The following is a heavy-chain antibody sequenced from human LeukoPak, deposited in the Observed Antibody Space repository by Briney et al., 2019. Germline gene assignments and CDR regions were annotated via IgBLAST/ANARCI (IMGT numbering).Heavy chain of an antibody. V-gene: IGHV1-2*02. D-gene: IGHD5-24*01. J-gene: IGHJ6*02. CDR2: INPNSGGT. CDR3: ARDGYNSRWYYYYGMDV. CDR1: GYTFTGYY. Sequence: ASVTVSCKASGYTFTGYYMHWVRQAPGQRLEWMGWINPNSGGTNYAQKFQGRVTMTRDTSISTAYMELSRLRSDDTAVYYCARDGYNSRWYYYYGMDVWGQGTTVTVSS.